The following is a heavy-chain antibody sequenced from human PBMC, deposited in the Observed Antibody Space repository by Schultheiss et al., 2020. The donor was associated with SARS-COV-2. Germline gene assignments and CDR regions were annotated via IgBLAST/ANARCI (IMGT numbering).Heavy chain of an antibody. Sequence: GGSLRLSCAASGFTFSSYGMHWVRQAPGKGLEWVAVISYDGSNKYYADSVKGRFTISRDNSKNTLYLQMNSLRAEDTAVYYCARPRRITGTLDYWGQGTLVTVAS. V-gene: IGHV3-30*03. D-gene: IGHD1-20*01. J-gene: IGHJ4*02. CDR3: ARPRRITGTLDY. CDR2: ISYDGSNK. CDR1: GFTFSSYG.